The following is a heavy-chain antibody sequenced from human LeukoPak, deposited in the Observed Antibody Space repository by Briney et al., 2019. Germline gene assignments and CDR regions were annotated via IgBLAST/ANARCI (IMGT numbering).Heavy chain of an antibody. CDR1: GXSISSYY. CDR3: ARDHLADYFDY. CDR2: IYYSGST. Sequence: PSETLSLTCTVSGXSISSYYGSWIRQPPGKGLEWIGYIYYSGSTNYNSSLKSRVTISIDTSKNQFSLRLSSVTAADTAVYYCARDHLADYFDYWGQGTLVTVSS. D-gene: IGHD3-3*02. V-gene: IGHV4-59*01. J-gene: IGHJ4*02.